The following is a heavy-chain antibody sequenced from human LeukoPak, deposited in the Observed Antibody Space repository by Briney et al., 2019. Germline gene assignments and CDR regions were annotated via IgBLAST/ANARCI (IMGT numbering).Heavy chain of an antibody. D-gene: IGHD6-13*01. CDR2: IYYSGST. J-gene: IGHJ4*02. CDR1: GGSISSYY. CDR3: ARRCDSGSSWIPGAFDI. V-gene: IGHV4-59*08. Sequence: SETLSLTCTVSGGSISSYYWSWFRQPQGRGLEWMGYIYYSGSTNYNPSLKSRVTISVDTSKNQFSLKLSSVTAADTAVYYCARRCDSGSSWIPGAFDIWGQGTLVTVSS.